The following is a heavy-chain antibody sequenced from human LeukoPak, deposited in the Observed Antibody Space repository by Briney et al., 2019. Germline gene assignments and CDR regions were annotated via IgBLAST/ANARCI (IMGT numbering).Heavy chain of an antibody. J-gene: IGHJ5*02. D-gene: IGHD3-10*01. Sequence: PSETLSLTCTVSGGSIFSSNSYWGWIRQPPGKGLEWIGSIYYSGNTYYNPSLKSRVTISVDTSKNQFSLKLSSVTAADTAVYYCARDLTYYYGSGSYPAGFDPWGQGTLVTVSS. CDR2: IYYSGNT. CDR3: ARDLTYYYGSGSYPAGFDP. V-gene: IGHV4-39*07. CDR1: GGSIFSSNSY.